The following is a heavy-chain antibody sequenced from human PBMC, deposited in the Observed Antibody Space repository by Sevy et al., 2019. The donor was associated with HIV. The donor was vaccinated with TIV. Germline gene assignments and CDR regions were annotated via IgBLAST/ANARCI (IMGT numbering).Heavy chain of an antibody. Sequence: GGSLRLSCAASGFTFSSFEMNWVRQTPGKGLELVSYISSSSSTIYYADSVKGRFTISRDNAKNSLYLQMNSLRAEDTAVYYCARDSLSWIQSFDYWGQGTLVTVSS. CDR3: ARDSLSWIQSFDY. CDR1: GFTFSSFE. D-gene: IGHD5-18*01. CDR2: ISSSSSTI. J-gene: IGHJ4*02. V-gene: IGHV3-48*01.